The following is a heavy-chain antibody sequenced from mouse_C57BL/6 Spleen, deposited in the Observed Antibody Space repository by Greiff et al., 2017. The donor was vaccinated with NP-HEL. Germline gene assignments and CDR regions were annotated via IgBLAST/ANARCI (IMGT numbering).Heavy chain of an antibody. CDR2: IDPSDSYT. Sequence: QVQLQQPGAELVMPGASVKLSCKASGFTFSSYGMHWVRQSPGQGLEWIGEIDPSDSYTNYNQKLKGQSTLTVDKASNTVYMQLSSLKSEDSAVYYCARKDGYSYAMDYWGQGTSVTFST. D-gene: IGHD2-3*01. CDR1: GFTFSSYG. V-gene: IGHV1-69*01. J-gene: IGHJ4*01. CDR3: ARKDGYSYAMDY.